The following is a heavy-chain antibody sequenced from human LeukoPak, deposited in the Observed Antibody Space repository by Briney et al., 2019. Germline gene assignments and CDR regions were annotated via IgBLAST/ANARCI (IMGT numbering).Heavy chain of an antibody. CDR2: IYYSGST. CDR3: ASLRDGYNWGIDY. D-gene: IGHD5-24*01. Sequence: SSETLSLTCTVSGGSISSYYWSWIRQPPGKGLEWIGYIYYSGSTNYNPSLKSRVTISVDTSKNQFSLKLSSVTAADTAVYYCASLRDGYNWGIDYWGQGTLVTVSS. J-gene: IGHJ4*02. V-gene: IGHV4-59*12. CDR1: GGSISSYY.